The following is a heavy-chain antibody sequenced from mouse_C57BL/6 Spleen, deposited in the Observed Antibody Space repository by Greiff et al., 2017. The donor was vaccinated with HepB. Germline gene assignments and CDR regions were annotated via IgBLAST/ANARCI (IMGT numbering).Heavy chain of an antibody. Sequence: QVQLQQPGAELVKPGASVKMSCKASGYTFTSYWITWVKQRPGQGLEWVGDIYPGSGSTNYNEKFKSKATLTVDTSSSTAYMQLSSLTSEDSAVYYCAREASITTVASYAMDYWGQGTSVTVSS. CDR2: IYPGSGST. D-gene: IGHD1-1*01. V-gene: IGHV1-55*01. J-gene: IGHJ4*01. CDR3: AREASITTVASYAMDY. CDR1: GYTFTSYW.